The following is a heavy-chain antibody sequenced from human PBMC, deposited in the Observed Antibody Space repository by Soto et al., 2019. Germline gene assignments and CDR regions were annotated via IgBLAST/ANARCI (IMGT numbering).Heavy chain of an antibody. V-gene: IGHV3-48*02. J-gene: IGHJ4*02. CDR2: ISSGSRTI. CDR3: ARDHGSGSYPSYLDF. Sequence: GGSLRLSXAASGFTFRAYSMNWVRPAPGKGLEWISYISSGSRTIYYADSVKGRCTISRDNAKNSLFLHMNSLRDEDTAVYYCARDHGSGSYPSYLDFWGPGTLVTVSS. D-gene: IGHD1-26*01. CDR1: GFTFRAYS.